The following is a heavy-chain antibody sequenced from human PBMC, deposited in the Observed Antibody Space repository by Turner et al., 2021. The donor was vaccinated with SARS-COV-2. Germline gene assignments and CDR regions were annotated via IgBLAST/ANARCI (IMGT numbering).Heavy chain of an antibody. J-gene: IGHJ4*02. CDR3: ARHSSMTTVPFDY. CDR2: IYYSGNT. Sequence: LPLQESGPGLVQPSETLSLTCAVSGCSIRSSSYYWGWIRQSPGKGLEWIGSIYYSGNTYYSPSLKSRVTISVDTSKNQFSLKLNSVTAADTAVYYCARHSSMTTVPFDYWGQGTLVTVSS. V-gene: IGHV4-39*01. D-gene: IGHD4-17*01. CDR1: GCSIRSSSYY.